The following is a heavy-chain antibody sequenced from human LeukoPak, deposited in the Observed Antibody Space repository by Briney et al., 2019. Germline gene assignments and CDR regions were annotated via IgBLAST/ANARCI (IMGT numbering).Heavy chain of an antibody. CDR3: ARLFRYSSSL. CDR1: GGSFSGYY. D-gene: IGHD6-6*01. Sequence: SETLSLTCAVYGGSFSGYYWSWIRQPPGKGLEWIGEINHSGSTNYNPSLKSRVTISVDTSKNQFSLKLSSVTAADTAVYYCARLFRYSSSLWGQGTLVTVSS. J-gene: IGHJ4*02. V-gene: IGHV4-34*01. CDR2: INHSGST.